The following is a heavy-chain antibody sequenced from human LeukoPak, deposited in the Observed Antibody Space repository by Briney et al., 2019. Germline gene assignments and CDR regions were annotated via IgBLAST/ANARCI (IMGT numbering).Heavy chain of an antibody. V-gene: IGHV3-23*01. J-gene: IGHJ6*03. CDR3: ASDPYYGDRRYYYYMDV. CDR1: GFTFSSYS. CDR2: ISGSGGST. D-gene: IGHD4-17*01. Sequence: GGSLRLSCAASGFTFSSYSMNWVRQAPGKGLEWVSAISGSGGSTYYADSVKGRFTISRDNSKNTLYLQMNSLRAEDTAVYYCASDPYYGDRRYYYYMDVWGKGTTVTVSS.